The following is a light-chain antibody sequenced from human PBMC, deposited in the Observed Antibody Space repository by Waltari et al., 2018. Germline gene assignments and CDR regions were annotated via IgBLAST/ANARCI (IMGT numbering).Light chain of an antibody. V-gene: IGLV1-47*01. J-gene: IGLJ2*01. Sequence: QSVLTQPPSASGTPGQRVTISCSGSSSNIGSNYVYWYQQLPGTAPKLLIYRNNQMPSGGPDRFSGSKSGTSASLAISGLRSEDEADYYCAAWDDSLRGPVFGGGTKLTVL. CDR2: RNN. CDR1: SSNIGSNY. CDR3: AAWDDSLRGPV.